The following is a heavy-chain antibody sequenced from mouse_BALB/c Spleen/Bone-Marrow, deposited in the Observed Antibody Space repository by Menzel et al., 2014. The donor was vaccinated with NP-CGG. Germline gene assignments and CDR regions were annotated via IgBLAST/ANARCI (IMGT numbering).Heavy chain of an antibody. Sequence: EVKLMESGGGLVKPGGSLKLSCAASGFTFSSYAVSWVRQSPEKRLEWVAEISSGGSYTYYPDTVTGRFTISRDNAKNTLYLEMSSLRSEDTAMYYCAREGLRRRAAMDYWGQGTSVTVSS. CDR1: GFTFSSYA. CDR3: AREGLRRRAAMDY. V-gene: IGHV5-9-4*01. D-gene: IGHD2-4*01. CDR2: ISSGGSYT. J-gene: IGHJ4*01.